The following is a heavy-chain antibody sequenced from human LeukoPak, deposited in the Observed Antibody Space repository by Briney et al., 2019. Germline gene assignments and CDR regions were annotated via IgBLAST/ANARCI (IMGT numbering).Heavy chain of an antibody. J-gene: IGHJ6*03. CDR2: IYSGGTT. V-gene: IGHV3-53*01. CDR3: ARVLRYCSGGNCYSGGLGYMDV. D-gene: IGHD2-15*01. Sequence: GGSLRLSCAASEFSVGSNYMTWVRQAPGKGLEWVSLIYSGGTTYYADSIKGRFTISRDNSKNTLYLQMNSLRAEDTAVYYCARVLRYCSGGNCYSGGLGYMDVWGKGTTVTISS. CDR1: EFSVGSNY.